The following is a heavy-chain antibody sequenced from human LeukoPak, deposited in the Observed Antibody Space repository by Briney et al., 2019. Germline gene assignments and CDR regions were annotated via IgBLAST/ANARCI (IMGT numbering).Heavy chain of an antibody. D-gene: IGHD6-19*01. CDR1: GYTFTNYD. Sequence: ASVKVSCKASGYTFTNYDINWVRQATGQGLEWMGWMNPNSGNTGYAQKFQGRVTITTDTSASTAYMELRSLRSDDTAVYYCARESAWGSGWYYFDYWGQGTLVTVSS. CDR2: MNPNSGNT. J-gene: IGHJ4*02. CDR3: ARESAWGSGWYYFDY. V-gene: IGHV1-8*03.